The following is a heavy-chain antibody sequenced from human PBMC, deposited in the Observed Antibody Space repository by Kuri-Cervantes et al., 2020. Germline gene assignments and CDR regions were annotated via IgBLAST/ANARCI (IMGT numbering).Heavy chain of an antibody. D-gene: IGHD3-10*01. Sequence: SETLSLTCTVSGGSISSGDSYWSWIRQPPGKGLEWIGYIYYSGSTYYNPSLKSRVTISIDTSKNQFSLKLSSVTAADTAVYYCARRYLGEYYMDVWGKGTTVTVSS. J-gene: IGHJ6*03. V-gene: IGHV4-30-4*08. CDR3: ARRYLGEYYMDV. CDR1: GGSISSGDSY. CDR2: IYYSGST.